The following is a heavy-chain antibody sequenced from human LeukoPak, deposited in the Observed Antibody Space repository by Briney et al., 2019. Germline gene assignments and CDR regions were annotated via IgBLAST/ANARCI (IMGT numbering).Heavy chain of an antibody. CDR3: VRGRHDILTGYYDAFDI. CDR1: GFTFSTYA. CDR2: ISGNGGST. V-gene: IGHV3-64D*06. D-gene: IGHD3-9*01. Sequence: GGSLRLSCSASGFTFSTYAMHWVRPALGKGLEYVSAISGNGGSTYYADSVKGRFTISRDNSKNTVYLQMSSLRAEDTAVYYCVRGRHDILTGYYDAFDIWGQGTMVTVSS. J-gene: IGHJ3*02.